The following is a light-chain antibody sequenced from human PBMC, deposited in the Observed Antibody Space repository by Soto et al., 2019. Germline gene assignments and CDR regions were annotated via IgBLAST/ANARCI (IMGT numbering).Light chain of an antibody. CDR2: GAS. Sequence: DIVMPQSKRTLSVSAGERASLSCRASQSVGTNLAWYQQRPGQAPRLLIYGASTRATGIPARFSGSGSGTEFTLTISCLQSEDFAVYYCQQDNNWLWTFCHVTKVDIK. CDR3: QQDNNWLWT. V-gene: IGKV3-15*01. CDR1: QSVGTN. J-gene: IGKJ1*01.